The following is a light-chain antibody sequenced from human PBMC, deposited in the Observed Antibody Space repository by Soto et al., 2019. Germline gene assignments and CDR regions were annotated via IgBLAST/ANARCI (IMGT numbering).Light chain of an antibody. CDR3: QQYASSPLT. Sequence: EIVLTQSPGTLSLSPGERATLSCRASQSVSSYLAWYQQKPGQAPRLLIYDASNRATGIPARFSGSGSGTDFTLTISSLEPEDFAVYFCQQYASSPLTFGGGTKVDI. J-gene: IGKJ4*01. CDR2: DAS. CDR1: QSVSSY. V-gene: IGKV3-11*01.